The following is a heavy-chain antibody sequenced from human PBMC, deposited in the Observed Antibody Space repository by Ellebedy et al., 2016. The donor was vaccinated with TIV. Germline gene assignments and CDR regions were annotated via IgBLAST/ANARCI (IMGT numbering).Heavy chain of an antibody. Sequence: GGSLRLXCAASGFTFSDYYMRWIRQAPGKGLEWVSYISSSGSTIYYADSVKGRFTISRDNAKNSLYLQMNSLRAEDTAVYYCARSPYSSGWYVWFDPWGQGTLVTVSS. J-gene: IGHJ5*02. CDR3: ARSPYSSGWYVWFDP. D-gene: IGHD6-19*01. CDR1: GFTFSDYY. CDR2: ISSSGSTI. V-gene: IGHV3-11*01.